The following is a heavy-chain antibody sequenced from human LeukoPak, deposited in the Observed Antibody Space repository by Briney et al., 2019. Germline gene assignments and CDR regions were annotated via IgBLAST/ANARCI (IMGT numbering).Heavy chain of an antibody. J-gene: IGHJ4*02. CDR2: IYYSGST. V-gene: IGHV4-59*01. CDR3: ARASYSGSYLRPFDY. D-gene: IGHD1-26*01. CDR1: GGSISSYY. Sequence: SETLSLTCTVSGGSISSYYWSWIRQPPGKGLEWIGYIYYSGSTNYNPSLKSRVTISLDTSKNQFSLKLSSVTAADTAVYYCARASYSGSYLRPFDYWGQGTLVTVSS.